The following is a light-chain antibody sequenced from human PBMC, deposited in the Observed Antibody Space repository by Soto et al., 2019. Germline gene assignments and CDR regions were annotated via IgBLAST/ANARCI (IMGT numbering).Light chain of an antibody. J-gene: IGKJ4*01. CDR2: AAS. V-gene: IGKV1-9*01. CDR3: QQLNSYPLT. CDR1: QGISSF. Sequence: EIQLSQSPSFLSASGGDRVTITCRASQGISSFLVWYQQKPGRAPKVLIYAASTLQSGVPSRFSGSGSGTEFTLTISSLQPEDFATYYCQQLNSYPLTFGGGTKVDIK.